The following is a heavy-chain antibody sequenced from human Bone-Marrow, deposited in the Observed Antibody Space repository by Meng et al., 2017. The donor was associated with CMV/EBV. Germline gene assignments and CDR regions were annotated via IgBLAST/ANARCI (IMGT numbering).Heavy chain of an antibody. J-gene: IGHJ4*02. CDR3: ARPLTMYQPPGV. CDR2: ISSSSSYI. Sequence: ESLKISCAASGFTFSSYSMNWVRQAPGKGLEWVSSISSSSSYIYYADSVKGRFTISRDNAKNSLYLQMNSLRAEDTAVYYCARPLTMYQPPGVWGQGTLVTVSS. CDR1: GFTFSSYS. D-gene: IGHD2-2*01. V-gene: IGHV3-21*01.